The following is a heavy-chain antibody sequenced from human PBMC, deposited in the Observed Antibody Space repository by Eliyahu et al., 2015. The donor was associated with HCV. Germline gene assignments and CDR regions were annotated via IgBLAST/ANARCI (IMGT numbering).Heavy chain of an antibody. CDR3: ARQGEVDTAMVNLSWFDP. V-gene: IGHV4-39*01. J-gene: IGHJ5*02. D-gene: IGHD5-18*01. CDR1: GGSXXSXSYC. Sequence: QLQLQESGPGLVKPSETLSLTXXVSGGSXXSXSYCWGWXRQPPGKGLEWXGSIYYSGSTYYNPSLKSRVTISVDTSKNQFSLKLSSVTAADTAVYYCARQGEVDTAMVNLSWFDPWGQGTLVTVSS. CDR2: IYYSGST.